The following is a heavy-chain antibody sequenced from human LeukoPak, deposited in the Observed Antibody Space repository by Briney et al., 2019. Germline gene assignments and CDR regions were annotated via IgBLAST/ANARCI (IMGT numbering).Heavy chain of an antibody. Sequence: GGSLRLSCVASGFTFNNYAMTWVRQAPGKGLVWVSRIDSFGSSAAYAESVKGRFTVSRDNAKNTLYLQMNSLRAEDAAVYYCASSTYSGSHWDAFDIWGQGTMVTVSS. CDR1: GFTFNNYA. CDR3: ASSTYSGSHWDAFDI. D-gene: IGHD1-26*01. V-gene: IGHV3-74*03. CDR2: IDSFGSSA. J-gene: IGHJ3*02.